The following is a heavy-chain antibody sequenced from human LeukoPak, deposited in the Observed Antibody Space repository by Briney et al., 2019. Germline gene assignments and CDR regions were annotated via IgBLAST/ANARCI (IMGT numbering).Heavy chain of an antibody. CDR1: GFTFSNFY. CDR2: ISNSGSDI. CDR3: ARDKHPYDYGMDV. Sequence: PGGPLRLSCAASGFTFSNFYMTWIRQPPGKGLEWVSFISNSGSDIYYSDPVKGRFTVSRDNARNSLYLQMNSLRVEDTAVYYCARDKHPYDYGMDVWGQGTTVTVSS. J-gene: IGHJ6*02. V-gene: IGHV3-11*01.